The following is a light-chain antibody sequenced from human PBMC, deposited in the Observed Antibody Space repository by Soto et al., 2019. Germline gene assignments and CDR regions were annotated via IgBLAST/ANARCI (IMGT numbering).Light chain of an antibody. CDR3: AAWDDSLNAYV. CDR2: TDY. CDR1: SSNIGSNT. V-gene: IGLV1-44*01. J-gene: IGLJ1*01. Sequence: QSVLTQPPSASGTPGQRVTISCSGSSSNIGSNTVYWYQQLPGTAPKLLIYTDYQRPSGVPGRFSGSKSGTSASLAISGLQAEDEADYYCAAWDDSLNAYVFGTGTKLTVL.